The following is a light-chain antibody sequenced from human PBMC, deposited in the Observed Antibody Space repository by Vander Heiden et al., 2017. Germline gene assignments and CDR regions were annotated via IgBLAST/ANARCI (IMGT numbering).Light chain of an antibody. V-gene: IGKV4-1*01. CDR2: WAS. Sequence: DIVMTQSPDSLAVSLGERATINCKSSQNVLYNSNNKNYLAWYQQKPGQPPKLLIYWASTRESGVPDRFSGSGSGTDFTLTISRLQAEDVAVYYCQQFYSLPWTFGQGTKVEI. CDR1: QNVLYNSNNKNY. J-gene: IGKJ1*01. CDR3: QQFYSLPWT.